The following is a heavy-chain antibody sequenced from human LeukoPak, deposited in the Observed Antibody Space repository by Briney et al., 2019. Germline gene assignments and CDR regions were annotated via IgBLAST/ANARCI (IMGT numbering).Heavy chain of an antibody. CDR2: FDPEDGET. D-gene: IGHD5-24*01. Sequence: XAXGKXLXGMGGFDPEDGETIYAQKFQGRVTMTEDTSTDTAYMELSSLRSEDTAVYYCARGAGYNYPYYFDYWGQGTLVTVSS. J-gene: IGHJ4*02. V-gene: IGHV1-24*01. CDR3: ARGAGYNYPYYFDY.